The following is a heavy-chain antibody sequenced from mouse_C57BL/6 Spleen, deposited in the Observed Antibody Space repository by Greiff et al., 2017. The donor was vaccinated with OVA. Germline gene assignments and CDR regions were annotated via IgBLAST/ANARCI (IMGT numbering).Heavy chain of an antibody. D-gene: IGHD1-1*01. J-gene: IGHJ4*01. CDR2: INPNYGTT. V-gene: IGHV1-39*01. Sequence: VQLKESGPELVKPGASVKISCKASGYSFTDYNMNWVKQSNGKSLEWIGVINPNYGTTSYNQKFKGKATLTVDQSSSTAYMQLNSLTSEDSAIYYYAREDLGYYGSGSYAMDYWGQGTSVTVSS. CDR3: AREDLGYYGSGSYAMDY. CDR1: GYSFTDYN.